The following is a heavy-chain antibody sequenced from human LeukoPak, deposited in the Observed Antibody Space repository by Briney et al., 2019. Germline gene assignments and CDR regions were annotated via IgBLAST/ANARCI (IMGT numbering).Heavy chain of an antibody. D-gene: IGHD7-27*01. CDR1: GFTFSSYA. CDR3: AKGGWGSPFDI. V-gene: IGHV3-23*01. J-gene: IGHJ3*02. Sequence: PGGSLRLSCAASGFTFSSYAMTWVRQAPGKGLEWVSVVSGNGRNIYYADSVKGLFTISRDNSKNTLYLQMNSLRVEDTAVYYCAKGGWGSPFDIWGQGTMVTVSS. CDR2: VSGNGRNI.